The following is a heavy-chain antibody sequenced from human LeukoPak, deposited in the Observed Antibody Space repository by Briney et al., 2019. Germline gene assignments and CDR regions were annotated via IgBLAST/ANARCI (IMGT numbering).Heavy chain of an antibody. D-gene: IGHD6-13*01. CDR3: ARERIAAAQNWFDP. V-gene: IGHV4-30-2*01. J-gene: IGHJ5*02. Sequence: SETLSLTCAVSGGSISSGGYSWSWIRQPPGKGLEWIGYIYHSGGTYYNPSLKSRVTISVDRSKNQFSLKLSSVTAADTTVYYCARERIAAAQNWFDPWGQGTLVTVSS. CDR1: GGSISSGGYS. CDR2: IYHSGGT.